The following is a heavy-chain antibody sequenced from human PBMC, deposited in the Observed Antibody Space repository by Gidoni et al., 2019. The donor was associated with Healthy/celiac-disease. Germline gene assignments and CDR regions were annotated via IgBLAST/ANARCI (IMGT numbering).Heavy chain of an antibody. CDR2: IKHSGST. J-gene: IGHJ3*02. CDR1: GGSFSGYY. D-gene: IGHD2-21*02. V-gene: IGHV4-34*01. Sequence: QVQLQQWGAGLLKPSETLSLTCAVYGGSFSGYYWSCIRQPPGKGLEWIGEIKHSGSTNYNTSLKSRVTISVDTSKNQFSLKLSSVTAADTAVYYCAYLENCGGDCDTAGDAFDIWGQGTMVTVSS. CDR3: AYLENCGGDCDTAGDAFDI.